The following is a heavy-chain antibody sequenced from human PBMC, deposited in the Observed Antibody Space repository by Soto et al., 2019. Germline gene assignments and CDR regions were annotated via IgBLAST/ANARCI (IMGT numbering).Heavy chain of an antibody. D-gene: IGHD5-18*01. CDR2: IYHSGST. V-gene: IGHV4-59*12. CDR3: ARGLGYSYGYGVDY. CDR1: GGSISSCY. J-gene: IGHJ4*02. Sequence: SGTLSLPCTVSGGSISSCYWGWIRQPPGKGLEWIGEIYHSGSTNYNPSLKSRVTISVDKSKNQFSLKLSSVTAADTAVYYCARGLGYSYGYGVDYWGQGTLVTVSS.